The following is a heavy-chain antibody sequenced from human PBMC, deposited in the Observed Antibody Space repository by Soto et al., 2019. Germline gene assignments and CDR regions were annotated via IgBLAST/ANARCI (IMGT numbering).Heavy chain of an antibody. J-gene: IGHJ1*01. CDR2: IWYDGSNK. CDR1: GFTFSSYG. V-gene: IGHV3-33*01. Sequence: GGSLRLSCAASGFTFSSYGMHWVRQAPGKGLEWVAVIWYDGSNKYYADSVKGRFTISRDNSKNTLYLQMNSLRAEDTAVYYCARDGTRGYGDDLAEYFQHWGQGTLVTVSS. D-gene: IGHD4-17*01. CDR3: ARDGTRGYGDDLAEYFQH.